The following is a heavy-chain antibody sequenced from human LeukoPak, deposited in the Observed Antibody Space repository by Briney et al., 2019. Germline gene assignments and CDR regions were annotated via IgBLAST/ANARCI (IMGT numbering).Heavy chain of an antibody. J-gene: IGHJ4*02. CDR3: VRSGSGEFDY. CDR2: INTNTGNP. Sequence: ASVKVSCKASGYTFTSYAMNWVRQAPGQGLEWMGWINTNTGNPTYAQGFTGRFVFSLDTSVTTACLQISSLKAEDTAVYYCVRSGSGEFDYWGQGTLVTVSS. D-gene: IGHD2-15*01. CDR1: GYTFTSYA. V-gene: IGHV7-4-1*02.